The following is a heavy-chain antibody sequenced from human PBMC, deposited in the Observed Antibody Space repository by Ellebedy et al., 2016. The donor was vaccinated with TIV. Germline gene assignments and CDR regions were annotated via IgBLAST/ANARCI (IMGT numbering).Heavy chain of an antibody. V-gene: IGHV4-59*01. D-gene: IGHD6-19*01. CDR3: ASTYSSEWSPNDAFDI. J-gene: IGHJ3*02. CDR1: GGPISTYY. Sequence: MPSETLSLTCTVSGGPISTYYWSWIRQPPGKGLELIGYIYYSGSTNYNPSLKCRVTISVDTSKNQFSLKLSSLTAADTAVYYCASTYSSEWSPNDAFDIWGQGTMVTVSS. CDR2: IYYSGST.